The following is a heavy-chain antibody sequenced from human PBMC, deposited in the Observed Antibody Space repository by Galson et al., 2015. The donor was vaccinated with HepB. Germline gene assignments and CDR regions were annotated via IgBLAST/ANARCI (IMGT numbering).Heavy chain of an antibody. D-gene: IGHD2-8*01. Sequence: LRLSCAASGFTFSSYAMHWVRQAPGKGLEWVAVISYDGSNKYYADSVKGRFTISRDNSKNTLYLQMNSLRAEDTAVYYCARATLMVYAIQEYYYYYGMDVWGQGTTVTVSS. CDR2: ISYDGSNK. CDR1: GFTFSSYA. V-gene: IGHV3-30-3*01. CDR3: ARATLMVYAIQEYYYYYGMDV. J-gene: IGHJ6*02.